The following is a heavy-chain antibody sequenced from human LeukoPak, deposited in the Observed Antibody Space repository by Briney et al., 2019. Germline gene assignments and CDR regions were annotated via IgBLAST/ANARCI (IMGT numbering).Heavy chain of an antibody. CDR1: GFIFSSYN. V-gene: IGHV3-21*01. J-gene: IGHJ4*02. Sequence: PGGSLRLSCAASGFIFSSYNMNWVRLASGKGLEWVSSISSSSSYIYYADSVKGRFTISRDNAKNSLYLQMNSLRAEDTAVYYCARDVGDEDYWGQGTLVTVSS. CDR2: ISSSSSYI. D-gene: IGHD2-21*02. CDR3: ARDVGDEDY.